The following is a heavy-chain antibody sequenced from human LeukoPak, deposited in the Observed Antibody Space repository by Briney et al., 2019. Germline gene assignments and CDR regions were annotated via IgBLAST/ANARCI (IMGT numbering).Heavy chain of an antibody. V-gene: IGHV3-15*01. CDR1: GFTFSNAW. Sequence: PGWALRLSCAACGFTFSNAWMSWLRQARGKGLDGVGRIKSKTDGETTDYAAPVKGRFTISRDDSKNTLYLQMNSLKTEDTAVYYCTTDPAAAGTFPPYYYYYMDVWGKGTTVTVSS. D-gene: IGHD6-13*01. CDR3: TTDPAAAGTFPPYYYYYMDV. CDR2: IKSKTDGETT. J-gene: IGHJ6*03.